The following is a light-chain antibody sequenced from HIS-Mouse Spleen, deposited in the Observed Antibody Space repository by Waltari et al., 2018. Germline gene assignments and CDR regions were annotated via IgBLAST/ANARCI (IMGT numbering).Light chain of an antibody. V-gene: IGLV2-14*03. CDR3: SSYTSSSTRV. Sequence: QSALTQPASVSGSPGQSITISCTGTSSDVGGYNYVSGYQQHPGKAPKLMIYDVSNRPSGVSNRFSGSKSGNTASLTSSGLQAEDEADYYCSSYTSSSTRVFGGGTKLTVL. J-gene: IGLJ3*02. CDR1: SSDVGGYNY. CDR2: DVS.